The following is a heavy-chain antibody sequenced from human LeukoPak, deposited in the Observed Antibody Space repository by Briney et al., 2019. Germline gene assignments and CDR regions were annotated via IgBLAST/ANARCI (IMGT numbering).Heavy chain of an antibody. CDR3: ARHRRHYDISTGYYAGPIDI. V-gene: IGHV4-4*08. D-gene: IGHD3-9*01. J-gene: IGHJ3*02. CDR1: GDSISGYY. CDR2: IYTSGGT. Sequence: SETLSLTCSVSGDSISGYYWSWIRQPAGKGLEWIGHIYTSGGTYYNPSLKSRVTISVHTSKKQFSLKVSSVTAADTAVYYCARHRRHYDISTGYYAGPIDIWGQGTMVTVSS.